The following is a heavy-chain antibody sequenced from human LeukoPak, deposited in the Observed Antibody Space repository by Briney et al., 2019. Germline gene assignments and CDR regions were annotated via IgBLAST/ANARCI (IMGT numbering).Heavy chain of an antibody. CDR2: MNPNSGNT. CDR3: ARAARGKAMYCSSTSCKLYYFDY. J-gene: IGHJ4*02. CDR1: GYTFTSYD. D-gene: IGHD2-2*01. Sequence: ASVKVSCKASGYTFTSYDINWVRQATGQGLEWMGWMNPNSGNTGYAQKFQGRVTITRNTPISTAYMELSSLRSEDTAVYYCARAARGKAMYCSSTSCKLYYFDYWGQGTLVTVSS. V-gene: IGHV1-8*03.